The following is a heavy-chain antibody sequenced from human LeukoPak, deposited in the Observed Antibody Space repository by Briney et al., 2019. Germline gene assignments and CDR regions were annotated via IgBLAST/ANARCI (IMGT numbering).Heavy chain of an antibody. CDR1: GFTFSSYW. V-gene: IGHV3-74*01. CDR2: INSDGSSA. CDR3: ARDSWYYYDSSDYYRDY. J-gene: IGHJ4*02. Sequence: GGSLRLSCAASGFTFSSYWMHWVRQAPGKGLVWVSRINSDGSSAIYADSVKGRFTISRDNAKNTLYLQMNSLRAEDTAVYYCARDSWYYYDSSDYYRDYWGQGTLVTVSS. D-gene: IGHD3-22*01.